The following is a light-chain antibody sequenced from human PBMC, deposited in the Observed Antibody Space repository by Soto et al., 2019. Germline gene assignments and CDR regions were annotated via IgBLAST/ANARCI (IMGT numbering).Light chain of an antibody. Sequence: DIQMTQSPSTLSASVGDRVTITCRASQSISNWLAWYQLKPGKAPKLLIYKASSLESGVPSRFSGSGSGTEFTLTISSLQPDDLATYFCKEYNSYPLTFGGGTKVEIK. CDR1: QSISNW. CDR2: KAS. J-gene: IGKJ4*01. V-gene: IGKV1-5*03. CDR3: KEYNSYPLT.